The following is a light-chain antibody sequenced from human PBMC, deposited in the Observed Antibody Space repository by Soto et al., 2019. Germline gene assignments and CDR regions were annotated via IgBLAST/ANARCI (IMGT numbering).Light chain of an antibody. V-gene: IGLV2-18*02. J-gene: IGLJ1*01. Sequence: QSVLTQPPSVSGSPGQSVTTSCTGTSSDVGSNNRVSWYQQPPGTAPKLMIYEVSNRPSGVPDRFSGSKSGNTASLTISGLQAEDEADYYCNSYTSSSTYVFGTGTKVTVL. CDR1: SSDVGSNNR. CDR2: EVS. CDR3: NSYTSSSTYV.